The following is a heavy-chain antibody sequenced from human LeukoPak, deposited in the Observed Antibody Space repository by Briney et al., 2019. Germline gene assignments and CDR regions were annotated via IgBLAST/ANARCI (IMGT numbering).Heavy chain of an antibody. V-gene: IGHV1-18*01. D-gene: IGHD3-22*01. CDR2: ISAYNGNT. CDR1: GYTFTSYG. J-gene: IGHJ6*02. CDR3: ARDGRVYYDSSGYSPDYYYYGMDV. Sequence: ASVKVSCKASGYTFTSYGISWVRQAPGQGLEWMGWISAYNGNTNYAQKLQGRVTMTTDTSTSTAYMELRSLRSDDTAVYYCARDGRVYYDSSGYSPDYYYYGMDVWGQGTTATVSS.